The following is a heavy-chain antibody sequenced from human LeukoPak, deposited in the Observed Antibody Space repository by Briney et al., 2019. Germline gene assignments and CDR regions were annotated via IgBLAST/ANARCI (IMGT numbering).Heavy chain of an antibody. Sequence: PSETLSPTCTVSGGSMSSYYWSWIRQPPGKGLEWIGYIYYSGSTNYNPSLKSRVTISVDTSKNQFSLKLSSVTAADTAVYYCARHRRGSGWYGVFDYWGQGTLVTVSS. CDR2: IYYSGST. CDR1: GGSMSSYY. V-gene: IGHV4-59*08. CDR3: ARHRRGSGWYGVFDY. D-gene: IGHD6-19*01. J-gene: IGHJ4*02.